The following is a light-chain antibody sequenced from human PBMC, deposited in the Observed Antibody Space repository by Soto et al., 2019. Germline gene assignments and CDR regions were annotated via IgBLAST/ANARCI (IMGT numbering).Light chain of an antibody. CDR1: QYIRNN. CDR2: GAS. J-gene: IGKJ5*01. CDR3: QQYNHWSSIT. V-gene: IGKV3-15*01. Sequence: EIAMTQSPATLSVSLGERATLSCRASQYIRNNLAWYQQRPGQAPSLLIYGASTRASGVPARFSGSGSGTDFLLSISGLQSEDSAVYYCQQYNHWSSITFGQGTQLEIK.